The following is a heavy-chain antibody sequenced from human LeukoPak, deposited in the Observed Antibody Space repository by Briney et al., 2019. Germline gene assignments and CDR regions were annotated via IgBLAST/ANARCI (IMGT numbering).Heavy chain of an antibody. V-gene: IGHV4-31*03. Sequence: SETLSLTCTVSGVSISSGGYYWRWIRQQPGKGLEWIGYIYYSGSTYYNPSLKSRVTISVDTSKNQFSLKLSSVTAADTAVYYCARDSSALWLSYWGQGTLVTVSS. CDR1: GVSISSGGYY. D-gene: IGHD3-10*01. J-gene: IGHJ4*02. CDR3: ARDSSALWLSY. CDR2: IYYSGST.